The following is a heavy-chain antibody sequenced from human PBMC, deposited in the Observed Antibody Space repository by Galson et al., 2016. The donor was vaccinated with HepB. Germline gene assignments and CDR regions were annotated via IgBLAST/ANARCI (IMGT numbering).Heavy chain of an antibody. V-gene: IGHV3-23*01. D-gene: IGHD6-19*01. CDR1: GFTFRNYG. CDR2: VDNSGDGT. Sequence: LRLSCAASGFTFRNYGMTWVRQAPGKGLEWVSIVDNSGDGTYYADSVKGRFTISRDNSKNTLYLKMNSLRAEDTAVYYCVKDGPANGWSDFEYWGQGSLVTVSS. J-gene: IGHJ4*02. CDR3: VKDGPANGWSDFEY.